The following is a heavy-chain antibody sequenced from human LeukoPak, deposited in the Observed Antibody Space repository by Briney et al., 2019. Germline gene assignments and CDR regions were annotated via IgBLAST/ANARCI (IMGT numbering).Heavy chain of an antibody. J-gene: IGHJ4*02. Sequence: SETLSLTCTVSGYSISSGYYWGWTRQPPGKGLEWIGSIYHSGSTYYNPSLKSRVTISVDTSKDQFSLKLSSVTAADTAVYYCAREGPFDYWGQGTLVTVSS. V-gene: IGHV4-38-2*02. CDR1: GYSISSGYY. CDR3: AREGPFDY. CDR2: IYHSGST.